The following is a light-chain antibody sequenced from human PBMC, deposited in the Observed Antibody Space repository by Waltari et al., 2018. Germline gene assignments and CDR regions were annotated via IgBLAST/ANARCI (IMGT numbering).Light chain of an antibody. CDR1: SSNIGSNY. J-gene: IGLJ3*02. CDR2: RNN. V-gene: IGLV1-47*01. CDR3: AAWDDSLV. Sequence: QSVLTQPPSASGTPGQRVTISCSGSSSNIGSNYVYWYQQPPGTAPKLLIYRNNQRPSGVPDRFSGSKSGTSASLAISGLRSEDEADYYCAAWDDSLVFGGGTKLTVL.